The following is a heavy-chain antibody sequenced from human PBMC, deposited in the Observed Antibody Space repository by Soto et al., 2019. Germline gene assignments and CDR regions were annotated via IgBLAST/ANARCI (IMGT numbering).Heavy chain of an antibody. J-gene: IGHJ4*02. CDR2: IFHDGTA. Sequence: PTETLSLTCAVSGVSISIGNWCTCVRQSPQRGLEYIGEIFHDGTANYYPSFERRVAISVDTSKNQFSLKLTSVTAADTAIYFCARLVYDTRLNYMYFDCWGQGTLVTVSS. D-gene: IGHD3-10*01. CDR1: GVSISIGNW. CDR3: ARLVYDTRLNYMYFDC. V-gene: IGHV4-4*01.